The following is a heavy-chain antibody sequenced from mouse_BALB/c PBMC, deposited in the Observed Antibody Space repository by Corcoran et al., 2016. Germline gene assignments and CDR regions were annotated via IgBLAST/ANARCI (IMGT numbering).Heavy chain of an antibody. V-gene: IGHV9-3-1*01. CDR2: INTYTGEP. CDR3: AREPYAMDY. J-gene: IGHJ4*01. Sequence: QIQSVQSGPELKKPGETVKISCKASGYTFTHNGMNWVKQAPGKGLKWMGWINTYTGEPTYADDFKGRFAFSLETSASTAYLQINNLKNEDTATYFCAREPYAMDYWGQGTSVTVSS. CDR1: GYTFTHNG.